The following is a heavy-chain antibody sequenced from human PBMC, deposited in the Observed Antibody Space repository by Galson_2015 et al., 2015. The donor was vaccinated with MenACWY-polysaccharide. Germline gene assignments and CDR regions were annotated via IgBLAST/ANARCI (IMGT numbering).Heavy chain of an antibody. V-gene: IGHV3-9*01. CDR3: AKGAQRVYDHYIDH. CDR1: GFTFDEYA. Sequence: SLRLSCAASGFTFDEYAMHWVRQAPGKDLEWVSGISWNSDNIGYANSVRGRFTISRDYAKNSLNLEMNSLRVEDTAFYYCAKGAQRVYDHYIDHWGQGILVSGSS. CDR2: ISWNSDNI. J-gene: IGHJ4*02. D-gene: IGHD5/OR15-5a*01.